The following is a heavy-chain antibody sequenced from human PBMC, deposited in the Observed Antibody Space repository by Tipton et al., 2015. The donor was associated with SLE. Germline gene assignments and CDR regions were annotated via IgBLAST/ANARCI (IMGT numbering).Heavy chain of an antibody. J-gene: IGHJ3*02. D-gene: IGHD3-22*01. V-gene: IGHV3-33*06. CDR2: IWFDGSNK. Sequence: TLSLTCAASGFTFSTYGMHWVRQAPGKGLEWVAVIWFDGSNKYYADSVKGRFTISRDNSKNTLYLQMNSLRAEDTAVYYCAKDLTMIVGDAFDIWGQGTMVTVSS. CDR1: GFTFSTYG. CDR3: AKDLTMIVGDAFDI.